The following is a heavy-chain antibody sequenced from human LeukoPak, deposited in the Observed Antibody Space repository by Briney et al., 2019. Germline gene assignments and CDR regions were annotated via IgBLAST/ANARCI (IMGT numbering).Heavy chain of an antibody. J-gene: IGHJ4*02. CDR3: AKGSRDSTSYCFDY. D-gene: IGHD3-22*01. V-gene: IGHV3-23*01. CDR1: GFTFSSYA. Sequence: GGSLRLSCAASGFTFSSYAMSWVRQAPGKGLEWVSAISGSGDSTYYADSVKGRFTISSDKSKNTLYLQMNSLRVEDTALYYCAKGSRDSTSYCFDYWGRGTLVAVSS. CDR2: ISGSGDST.